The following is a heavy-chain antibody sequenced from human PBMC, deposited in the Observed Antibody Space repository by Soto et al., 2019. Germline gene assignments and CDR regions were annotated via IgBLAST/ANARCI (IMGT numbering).Heavy chain of an antibody. Sequence: DVQLLESGGGLVQPGGSLRLSCAASGFRFSTYDMSWVRQAPGKGLEWVSVMSGSGSGTYYADSVKGRFTISRDNSKNTLYLKMNSLRPEDTAVYYCVRQAKLTTVTANVGYYYGLDVWGQGTTVTVSS. V-gene: IGHV3-23*01. D-gene: IGHD4-4*01. CDR3: VRQAKLTTVTANVGYYYGLDV. CDR1: GFRFSTYD. CDR2: MSGSGSGT. J-gene: IGHJ6*02.